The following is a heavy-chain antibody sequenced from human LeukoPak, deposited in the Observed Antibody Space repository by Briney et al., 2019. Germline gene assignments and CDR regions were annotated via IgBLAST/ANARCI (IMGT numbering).Heavy chain of an antibody. CDR1: GFTFSSYG. CDR3: AKGRMITFGGVIVLDY. D-gene: IGHD3-16*02. J-gene: IGHJ4*02. V-gene: IGHV3-30*18. Sequence: PGGSLRLSCAASGFTFSSYGMHWVRQAPGKGLEWVAVISYDGSNKYYADSVKGRFTISRDNSKNTLYLQMNSLRAEDTAAYYCAKGRMITFGGVIVLDYWGQGTLVTVSS. CDR2: ISYDGSNK.